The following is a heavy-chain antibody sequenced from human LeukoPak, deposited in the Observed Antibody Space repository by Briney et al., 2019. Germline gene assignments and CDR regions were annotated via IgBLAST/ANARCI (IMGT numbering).Heavy chain of an antibody. CDR1: RFTFSSYG. CDR2: ISYDGSNK. D-gene: IGHD5-12*01. CDR3: ARGVGYRLDY. V-gene: IGHV3-30*19. Sequence: GGSLRLSCAASRFTFSSYGMHWVRQAPGKGLEWVAIISYDGSNKYYADSVKGRFTISRDNSKNTLYLQMNSLRSEDTAVYYCARGVGYRLDYWGQGSLVTVSS. J-gene: IGHJ4*02.